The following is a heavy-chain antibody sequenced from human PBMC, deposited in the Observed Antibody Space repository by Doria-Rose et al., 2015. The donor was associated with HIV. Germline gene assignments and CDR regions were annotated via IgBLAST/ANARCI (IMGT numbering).Heavy chain of an antibody. CDR1: GVSLSSPGMG. J-gene: IGHJ4*02. CDR3: ARIKSSRWYHKYYLDF. CDR2: IFWYDER. D-gene: IGHD6-13*01. Sequence: QITLKESGPVLVKPTETLTLTCTVSGVSLSSPGMGVSWIRQPPGKALEWLANIFWYDERSYNTSRKSRLTISRRTSKSQVVLTMTDMDPVDTATYYCARIKSSRWYHKYYLDFWGQGTLVIVSA. V-gene: IGHV2-26*01.